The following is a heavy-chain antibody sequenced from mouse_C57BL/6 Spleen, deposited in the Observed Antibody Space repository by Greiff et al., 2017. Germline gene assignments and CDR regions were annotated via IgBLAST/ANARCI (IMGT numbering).Heavy chain of an antibody. Sequence: DVMLVESGGGLVQPGGSLKLSCAASGFTFSDYYMYWVRQTPEKRLEWVAYISNGGGSTYYPETVKGRFTISRDKAKNTLYLQMSRLKSEDTAMYYFARHVWLLRYFDVWGTGTTVTVSS. D-gene: IGHD2-3*01. J-gene: IGHJ1*03. CDR1: GFTFSDYY. CDR3: ARHVWLLRYFDV. V-gene: IGHV5-12*01. CDR2: ISNGGGST.